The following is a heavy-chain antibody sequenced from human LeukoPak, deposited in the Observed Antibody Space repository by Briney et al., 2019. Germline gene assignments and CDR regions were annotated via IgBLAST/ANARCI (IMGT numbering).Heavy chain of an antibody. D-gene: IGHD1-26*01. Sequence: GGSLRLSCAASGFTFSSYSMNWVRQAPGKGLEWVSSISSSSSYIYYADSVKGRFTISRDNAKNSPYLQMNSLRAEDTAVYYCARDLSGSYGNYWGQGTLVTVSS. CDR3: ARDLSGSYGNY. CDR2: ISSSSSYI. V-gene: IGHV3-21*01. J-gene: IGHJ4*02. CDR1: GFTFSSYS.